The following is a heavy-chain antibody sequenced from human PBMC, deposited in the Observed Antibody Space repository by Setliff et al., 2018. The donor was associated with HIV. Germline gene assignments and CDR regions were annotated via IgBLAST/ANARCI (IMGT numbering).Heavy chain of an antibody. CDR3: ARYSSGHSDYYYDYMDV. CDR2: IFSNDEK. J-gene: IGHJ6*03. CDR1: GFSLSTSGMC. Sequence: SGPTLVNPTQTLTLTCTFSGFSLSTSGMCVAWIRQPPGKALEWLAHIFSNDEKSYSTSLKSRLTISKDTSKSQVVLTMTNMDPVDTATYYCARYSSGHSDYYYDYMDVWGKGTTVTVSS. D-gene: IGHD6-19*01. V-gene: IGHV2-26*01.